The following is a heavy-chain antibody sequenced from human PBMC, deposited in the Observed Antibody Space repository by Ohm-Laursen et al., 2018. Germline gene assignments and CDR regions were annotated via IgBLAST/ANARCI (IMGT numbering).Heavy chain of an antibody. J-gene: IGHJ4*02. CDR2: IKQDGSEK. V-gene: IGHV3-7*04. D-gene: IGHD3-16*01. CDR3: ARGPSTGGEGFLDY. CDR1: GFTLSSHG. Sequence: SLRLSCAAAGFTLSSHGMHWVRQAPGKGLEWVANIKQDGSEKYYVDSVKGRFTISRDNAKNSLYLQMNSPRAEDTAVYYCARGPSTGGEGFLDYWGQGTLVTVSS.